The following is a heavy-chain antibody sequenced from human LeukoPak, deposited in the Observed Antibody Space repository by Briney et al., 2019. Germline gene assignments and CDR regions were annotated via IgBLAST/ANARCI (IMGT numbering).Heavy chain of an antibody. V-gene: IGHV1-69*13. CDR2: IIPIFGTA. D-gene: IGHD2-2*01. CDR3: AREDGVVVVPAAMPPSAYGMDV. Sequence: SVKVSCKASGGTFISYAISWVRQAPGQGLEWMGGIIPIFGTANYAQKFQGRVTITADESTSTAYMELSSLRSEDTAVYYCAREDGVVVVPAAMPPSAYGMDVWGQGTTVTVSS. J-gene: IGHJ6*02. CDR1: GGTFISYA.